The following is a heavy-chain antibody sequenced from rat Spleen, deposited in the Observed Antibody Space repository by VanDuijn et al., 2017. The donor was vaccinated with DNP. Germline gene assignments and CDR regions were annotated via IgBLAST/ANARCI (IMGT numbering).Heavy chain of an antibody. CDR1: GFSLTSYN. CDR2: IWNSGGT. Sequence: QVQLKESGPGLVQPSQTLSLTCTVGGFSLTSYNIHWIRQPPGKGLEWMGVIWNSGGTRYNSALKSRVSISKDTSKSQVFLKMNSLQTEDTAAYYCARAPNWGDYWGQGVMVTVSS. J-gene: IGHJ2*01. D-gene: IGHD5-1*01. CDR3: ARAPNWGDY. V-gene: IGHV2-41*01.